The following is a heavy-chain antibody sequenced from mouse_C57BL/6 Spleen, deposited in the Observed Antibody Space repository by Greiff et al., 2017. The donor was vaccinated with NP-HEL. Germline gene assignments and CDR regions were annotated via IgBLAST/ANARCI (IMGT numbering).Heavy chain of an antibody. CDR2: IDPSDSYT. J-gene: IGHJ2*01. CDR1: GYTFTSYW. Sequence: QVQLKQPGAELVKPGASVKLSCKASGYTFTSYWMQWVKQRPGQGLEWIGEIDPSDSYTNYNQKFKGKATLTVDTSSSTAYMQLSSLTSEDSAVYYCASSTTVVHFDDWGQGTTLTVSS. V-gene: IGHV1-50*01. D-gene: IGHD1-1*01. CDR3: ASSTTVVHFDD.